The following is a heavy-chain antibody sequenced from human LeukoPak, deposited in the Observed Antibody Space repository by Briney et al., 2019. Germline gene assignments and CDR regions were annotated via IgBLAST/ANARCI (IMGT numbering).Heavy chain of an antibody. D-gene: IGHD3-22*01. J-gene: IGHJ4*02. CDR3: ASIRYDSSGYYYVSSY. CDR1: GGSISSYY. Sequence: PSETLSLTCTVSGGSISSYYWSWIRQPPGKGLEWIGSIYYSGSTYYNPSLKSRVTISVDTSKNQFSLKLSSVTAADTAVYYCASIRYDSSGYYYVSSYWGQGTLVTVSS. V-gene: IGHV4-59*05. CDR2: IYYSGST.